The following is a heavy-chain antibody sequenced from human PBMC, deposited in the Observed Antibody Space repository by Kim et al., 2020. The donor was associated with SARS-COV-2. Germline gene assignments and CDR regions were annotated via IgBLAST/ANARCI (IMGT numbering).Heavy chain of an antibody. CDR1: GYRFSSRG. D-gene: IGHD2-8*01. CDR2: ISVYKNHT. CDR3: ARVLGVLVPDSNGDF. Sequence: ASVKVSCQASGYRFSSRGIGWVRQAPGQGLEWMGWISVYKNHTEYAQMFQGRVTMTTDTSTSTAYMELRSLRSDDTAVYYCARVLGVLVPDSNGDFWGQGTLVIVSS. V-gene: IGHV1-18*04. J-gene: IGHJ4*02.